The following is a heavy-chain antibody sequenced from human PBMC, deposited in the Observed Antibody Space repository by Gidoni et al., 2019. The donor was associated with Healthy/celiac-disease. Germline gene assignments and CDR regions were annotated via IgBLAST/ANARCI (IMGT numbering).Heavy chain of an antibody. CDR2: IWYDGSNK. Sequence: QVQLVESGGGVVQPGRSLRLPCAASGFPFSSYGMHWVRQAPGKGLEWVAVIWYDGSNKYYADSVKGRFTISRDNSKNTLYLQMNSLRAEDTAVYYCARDGGVVVTTEYFQHWGQGTLVTVSS. D-gene: IGHD2-21*02. J-gene: IGHJ1*01. V-gene: IGHV3-33*01. CDR1: GFPFSSYG. CDR3: ARDGGVVVTTEYFQH.